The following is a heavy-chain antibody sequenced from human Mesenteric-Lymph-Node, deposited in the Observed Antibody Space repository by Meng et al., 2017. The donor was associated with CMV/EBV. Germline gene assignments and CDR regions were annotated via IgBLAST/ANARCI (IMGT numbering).Heavy chain of an antibody. CDR2: INPSGSGT. Sequence: ASVKVSCKASGYTFTGYYMHWVRQAPGQGLEWMGIINPSGSGTNYPQKFQGRVTMTRDTSTNTVYMDLSNLKPEDTAVYYCATGNSYDPNYWGQGTLVTVSS. D-gene: IGHD5-18*01. CDR3: ATGNSYDPNY. CDR1: GYTFTGYY. J-gene: IGHJ4*02. V-gene: IGHV1-46*01.